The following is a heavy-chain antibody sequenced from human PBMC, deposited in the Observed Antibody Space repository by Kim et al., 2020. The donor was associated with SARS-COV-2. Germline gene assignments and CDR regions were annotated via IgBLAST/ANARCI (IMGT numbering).Heavy chain of an antibody. CDR3: AGDDSXXWPRTYDY. CDR1: GFTFSSYW. CDR2: INSDGSST. J-gene: IGHJ4*02. D-gene: IGHD6-13*01. Sequence: GGSLRLSCAASGFTFSSYWMHWVRQAPGKGLVWVSHINSDGSSTSYADSVKGRFTXSRDNXKNTXXLQMNSVRAKDTAVYFCAGDDSXXWPRTYDYWGQGTLVTVSS. V-gene: IGHV3-74*01.